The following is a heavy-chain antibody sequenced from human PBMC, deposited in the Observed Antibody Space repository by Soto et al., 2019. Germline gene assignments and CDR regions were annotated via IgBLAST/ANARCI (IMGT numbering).Heavy chain of an antibody. CDR3: ARASRGYYGMEG. V-gene: IGHV3-53*01. CDR1: GFTVSSNY. J-gene: IGHJ6*02. Sequence: VVSLRLSFAASGFTVSSNYMSWVRQAPGKGLEWVSVIYSGGSTYYADSVKGRFTISRDNSKNTPYLQMNSLRAEDTAVYYCARASRGYYGMEGWGQGITVTV. CDR2: IYSGGST.